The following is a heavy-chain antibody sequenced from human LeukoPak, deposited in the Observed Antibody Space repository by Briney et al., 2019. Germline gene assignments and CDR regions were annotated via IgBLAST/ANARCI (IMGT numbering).Heavy chain of an antibody. J-gene: IGHJ6*03. V-gene: IGHV3-21*01. CDR1: GFTFSSYS. D-gene: IGHD1-26*01. CDR2: ISSSSSYI. Sequence: GGSLRLSCAASGFTFSSYSLNWVRQAPGKGLVWVSSISSSSSYIYYTDSVKGRFTISRDNSKNTLYLQMNSLRAEDTAVYYCAKGRGWEASYYYYYMDVWGKGTTVTISS. CDR3: AKGRGWEASYYYYYMDV.